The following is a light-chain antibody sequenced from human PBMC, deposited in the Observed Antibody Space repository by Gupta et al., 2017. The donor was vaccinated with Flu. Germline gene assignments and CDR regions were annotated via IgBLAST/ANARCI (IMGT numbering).Light chain of an antibody. J-gene: IGKJ4*01. CDR2: KVS. V-gene: IGKV1-6*01. CDR1: QDIRNT. CDR3: LHDYNYPLT. Sequence: AILMIQSPSSLSASVGDRVTITCRASQDIRNTLGWYQQKPGKAPKLLMYKVSALQSGVPSSFSGSGSGTEVSLTISSLLPEDLATYYCLHDYNYPLTFGEGTKVEIK.